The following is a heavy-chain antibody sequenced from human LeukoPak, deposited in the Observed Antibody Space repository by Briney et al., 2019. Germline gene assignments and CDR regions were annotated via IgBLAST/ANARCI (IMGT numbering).Heavy chain of an antibody. J-gene: IGHJ6*04. V-gene: IGHV3-23*01. D-gene: IGHD3-10*02. CDR2: ISGSGGST. CDR1: GFTFSSYA. CDR3: AELGITMIGGV. Sequence: GGSLRLSCAASGFTFSSYAMSRVRQAPGKGLEWVSAISGSGGSTYYADSVKGRFTISRDNAKNSLYLQMNSLRAEDTAVYYCAELGITMIGGVWGKGTTVTVSS.